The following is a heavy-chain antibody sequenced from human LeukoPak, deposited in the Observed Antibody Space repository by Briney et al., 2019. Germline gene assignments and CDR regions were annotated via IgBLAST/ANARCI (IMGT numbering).Heavy chain of an antibody. J-gene: IGHJ4*02. CDR2: ISGSGGST. CDR3: AKPLSDDYVWGSYRYTHDY. Sequence: GGSLRLSCAASGFTFSSYAMSWVRQAPGKGLEWISAISGSGGSTYYADSVKGRFTISRDNSKNTLYLQMNSLRAEDTAVYYCAKPLSDDYVWGSYRYTHDYWGQGTLFTVSS. CDR1: GFTFSSYA. D-gene: IGHD3-16*02. V-gene: IGHV3-23*01.